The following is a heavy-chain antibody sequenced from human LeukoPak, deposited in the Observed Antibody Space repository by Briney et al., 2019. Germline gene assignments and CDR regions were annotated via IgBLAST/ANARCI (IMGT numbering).Heavy chain of an antibody. CDR3: ARHGRDTLTGYGLDY. CDR1: GGSISSYY. Sequence: SETLSLTCTVSGGSISSYYWSWIRQPPGKGLEWIGYIYYSGSTNYNPSLKSRVTISVDTSKNQFSLKLSSVTAADTAVYYCARHGRDTLTGYGLDYWGQGTLVTVSS. V-gene: IGHV4-59*08. D-gene: IGHD3-9*01. J-gene: IGHJ4*02. CDR2: IYYSGST.